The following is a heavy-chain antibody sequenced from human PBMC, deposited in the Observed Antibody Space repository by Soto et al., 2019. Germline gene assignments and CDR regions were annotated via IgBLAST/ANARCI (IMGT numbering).Heavy chain of an antibody. CDR3: ATDFAYFDS. J-gene: IGHJ4*02. CDR2: VYHTGRT. CDR1: GGSFKSGSYS. D-gene: IGHD3-3*01. V-gene: IGHV4-61*01. Sequence: SETLSLTCTVAGGSFKSGSYSWSWIRQPPGKGLEWIGYVYHTGRTSYNPSLKSRVSISMDTSKNQFSLNLDSVTAADTAVYFCATDFAYFDSWGQGTLVTVSS.